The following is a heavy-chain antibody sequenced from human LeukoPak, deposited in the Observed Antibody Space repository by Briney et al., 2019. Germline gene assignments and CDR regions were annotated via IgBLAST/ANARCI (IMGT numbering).Heavy chain of an antibody. CDR2: IYSGGST. J-gene: IGHJ4*02. Sequence: GGSLRLSCAAPGFTVSSNYMSWVRQAPGKGLEWVSVIYSGGSTYYADSVKGRFTISRDNSKNTLYLQMNSLRAEDTAVYYCAREAYGDWYYFDYWGQGTLVTVSS. V-gene: IGHV3-66*01. CDR1: GFTVSSNY. CDR3: AREAYGDWYYFDY. D-gene: IGHD4-17*01.